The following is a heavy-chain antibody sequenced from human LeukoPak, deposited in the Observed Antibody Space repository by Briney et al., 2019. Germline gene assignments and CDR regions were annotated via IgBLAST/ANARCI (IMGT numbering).Heavy chain of an antibody. J-gene: IGHJ5*01. Sequence: PSETLSLTCAVYGGSFSGYYWSWIRQPPGKGLEWLGYIYYTGIANYTPSLRSRLAMSVDTSNNQVSLRLRSVTAADTAVYYCARSGYLEWLFYDSWGHGALVTVSS. D-gene: IGHD3-3*01. V-gene: IGHV4-59*01. CDR1: GGSFSGYY. CDR3: ARSGYLEWLFYDS. CDR2: IYYTGIA.